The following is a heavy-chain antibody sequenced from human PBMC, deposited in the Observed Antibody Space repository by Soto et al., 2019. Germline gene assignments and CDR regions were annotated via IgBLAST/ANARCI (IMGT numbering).Heavy chain of an antibody. CDR3: ARDLKGSEHYGGSWFDP. D-gene: IGHD3-16*01. V-gene: IGHV1-69*01. CDR2: IFPIFGTA. Sequence: QVQLVQSGAEVKKPGSSVKVSCKASGGTFSSYAISWVRQAPGQGLEWLGGIFPIFGTANYAQKFQGRVTITAEGSTSTAYMQLSSLRSEDTAVYYCARDLKGSEHYGGSWFDPWGQGTLVTVAS. J-gene: IGHJ5*02. CDR1: GGTFSSYA.